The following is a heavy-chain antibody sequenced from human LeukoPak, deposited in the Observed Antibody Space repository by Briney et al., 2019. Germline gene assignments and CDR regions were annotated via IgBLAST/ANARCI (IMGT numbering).Heavy chain of an antibody. V-gene: IGHV3-30*02. D-gene: IGHD3-10*01. Sequence: PGGSLRLSCAASGFTFSGYGMSWVRQAPGKGLEWVAFIRYDGSNKYYADSVKGRFTISRDNSKNTLYLQMNSLRAEDTAVYYCAKNYGSGSYYDYWGQGTLVTVSS. CDR1: GFTFSGYG. CDR2: IRYDGSNK. CDR3: AKNYGSGSYYDY. J-gene: IGHJ4*02.